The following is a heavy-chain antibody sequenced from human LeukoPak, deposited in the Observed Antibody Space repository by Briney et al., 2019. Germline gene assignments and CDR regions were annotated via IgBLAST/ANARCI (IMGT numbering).Heavy chain of an antibody. V-gene: IGHV3-48*04. D-gene: IGHD5-24*01. Sequence: PGGSLRLSCAASGFTFSSYGMHWVRQAPGKGLEWVSYISSSGSTIYYADSVKGRFTISRDNAKNSLYLQMNSLRAEDTAVYYCARDGRDGYSYYFDYWGQGTLVTVSS. CDR2: ISSSGSTI. CDR1: GFTFSSYG. J-gene: IGHJ4*02. CDR3: ARDGRDGYSYYFDY.